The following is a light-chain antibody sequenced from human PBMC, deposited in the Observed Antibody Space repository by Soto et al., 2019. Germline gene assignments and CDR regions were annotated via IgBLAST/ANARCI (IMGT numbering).Light chain of an antibody. CDR1: QSISSW. CDR3: QQYNSLWT. CDR2: DTS. V-gene: IGKV1-5*01. J-gene: IGKJ1*01. Sequence: DIPMTQSTSTLSASVGDRVTITCRASQSISSWLAWYQQKPGTVPKLLIYDTSNLESGVPSRFSGSGSGTEFSLTITSLQVGDFATYYCQQYNSLWTFGEGTKVEV.